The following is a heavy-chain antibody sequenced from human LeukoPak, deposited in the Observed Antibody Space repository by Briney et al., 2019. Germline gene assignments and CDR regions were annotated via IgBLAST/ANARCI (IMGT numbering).Heavy chain of an antibody. V-gene: IGHV3-21*04. CDR3: AKDRGIVATTPLDY. Sequence: GGSLRLSCAASGLTVSSNYMNWVRQAPGKGLEWVSSISSSSSYIYYADSVKGRFTISRDNSKNTLYLQMNSLRAEDTAVYYCAKDRGIVATTPLDYWGQGTLVTVSS. D-gene: IGHD5-12*01. CDR2: ISSSSSYI. CDR1: GLTVSSNY. J-gene: IGHJ4*02.